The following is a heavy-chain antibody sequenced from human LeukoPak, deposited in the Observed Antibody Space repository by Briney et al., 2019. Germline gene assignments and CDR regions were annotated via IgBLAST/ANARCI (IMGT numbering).Heavy chain of an antibody. CDR2: TYYRSKWYN. J-gene: IGHJ4*02. V-gene: IGHV6-1*01. D-gene: IGHD6-19*01. Sequence: SQTLSLTCGISGDSVSSNSGVWSWLRQSPSRGLEWLGRTYYRSKWYNDYAISLKSRMTINPDTSENQFSLLLNSVTPDDTAVYYCAREAVAGWIDFWGQGTLVIVSS. CDR3: AREAVAGWIDF. CDR1: GDSVSSNSGV.